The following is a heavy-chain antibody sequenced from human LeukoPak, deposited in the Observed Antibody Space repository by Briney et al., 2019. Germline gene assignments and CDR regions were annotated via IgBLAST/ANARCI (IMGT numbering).Heavy chain of an antibody. D-gene: IGHD5-18*01. Sequence: GGSLRLSCAASGFTFSSYGMSWARQAPGKGLEWVSGISGSGTNTNYADSVKGRFTISRDNSKNTVYLQMKSLRAEDTAVYYCAKSSRPVTAMAFFDYWGQGTLVTVSS. J-gene: IGHJ4*02. V-gene: IGHV3-23*01. CDR2: ISGSGTNT. CDR3: AKSSRPVTAMAFFDY. CDR1: GFTFSSYG.